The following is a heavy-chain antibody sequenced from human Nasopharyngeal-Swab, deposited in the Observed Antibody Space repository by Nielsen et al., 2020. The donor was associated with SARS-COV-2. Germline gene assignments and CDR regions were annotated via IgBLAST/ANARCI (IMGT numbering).Heavy chain of an antibody. V-gene: IGHV3-21*01. D-gene: IGHD6-13*01. Sequence: GESLKISCAASGVTFSSYSMNWVRQAPGKGLEWVSSISSSSSYIYYADSVKGRFTISRDNAKNSLYLQMNSLRAEDTAVYYCARDDLPSIAAAGVDAFDIWGQGTMVTVSS. J-gene: IGHJ3*02. CDR3: ARDDLPSIAAAGVDAFDI. CDR1: GVTFSSYS. CDR2: ISSSSSYI.